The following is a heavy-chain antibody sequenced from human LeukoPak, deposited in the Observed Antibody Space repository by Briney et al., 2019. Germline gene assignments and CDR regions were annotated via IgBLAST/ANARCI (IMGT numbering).Heavy chain of an antibody. D-gene: IGHD3-22*01. Sequence: SETLSLTCTVSGGSISSYYWSWIRQPPGKGLEWIGYIYYSGSTNYNPSLKSRVTISVDTSKNQFSLKLSSVTAADTAVYYCARLTYYYDSSGYYYVWGAFDIWGQGTMVTVSS. V-gene: IGHV4-59*08. J-gene: IGHJ3*02. CDR1: GGSISSYY. CDR2: IYYSGST. CDR3: ARLTYYYDSSGYYYVWGAFDI.